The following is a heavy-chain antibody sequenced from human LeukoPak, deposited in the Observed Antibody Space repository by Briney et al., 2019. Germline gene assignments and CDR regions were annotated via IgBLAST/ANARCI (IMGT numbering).Heavy chain of an antibody. Sequence: ASVKVSCKAFGYTFTNYGIGWVRQAPGQGLEWMGWISAYNGNTNYAQKLQGRVTMTTDTSTSTAYMELSRLRSDDTAVYYCARVLRFGSSGYYSLSYWGQGTLVTVSS. V-gene: IGHV1-18*01. D-gene: IGHD3-22*01. CDR2: ISAYNGNT. CDR1: GYTFTNYG. J-gene: IGHJ4*02. CDR3: ARVLRFGSSGYYSLSY.